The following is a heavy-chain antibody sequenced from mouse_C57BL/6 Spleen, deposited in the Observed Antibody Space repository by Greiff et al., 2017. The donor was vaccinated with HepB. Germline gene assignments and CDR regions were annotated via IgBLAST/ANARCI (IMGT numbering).Heavy chain of an antibody. D-gene: IGHD1-1*01. V-gene: IGHV1-82*01. CDR3: AGYYGSSLYYFDY. Sequence: QVQLQQSGPELVKPGASVKISCKASGYAFRSSWMNWVKQRPGKGLEWIGRIYPGDGDTNYNGKFKGKATLTADKSSSTAYMQLSSLTSEDSAVYFCAGYYGSSLYYFDYWGQCTTLTVSS. CDR1: GYAFRSSW. CDR2: IYPGDGDT. J-gene: IGHJ2*01.